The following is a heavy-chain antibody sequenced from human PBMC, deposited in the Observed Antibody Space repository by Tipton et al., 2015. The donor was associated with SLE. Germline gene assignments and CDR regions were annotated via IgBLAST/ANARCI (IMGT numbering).Heavy chain of an antibody. J-gene: IGHJ3*01. V-gene: IGHV4-39*07. Sequence: TLSLTCTVSGGSISSSSYYLGWIRQPPGKGLEWIGTLFYTGSGSYIPSLQSRVTISVDTSKNQISLTLSSVTAADTAVYYCATYTVSRAFDFWGQGTMVTVSS. CDR2: LFYTGSG. D-gene: IGHD5/OR15-5a*01. CDR3: ATYTVSRAFDF. CDR1: GGSISSSSYY.